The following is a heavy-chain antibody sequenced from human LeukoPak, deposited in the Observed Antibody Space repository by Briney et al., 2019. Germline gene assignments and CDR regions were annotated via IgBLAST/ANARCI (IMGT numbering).Heavy chain of an antibody. Sequence: ASVKVSCKASAYTFTIYGISWERQAPGQGLEWMGWITAYNGNTNYAQKLQGRVTMTTDTSTSTAYMELKSLRCDDTAVYYCARDQAGLEYYDSSGYYYWGQGTLVTVSS. CDR1: AYTFTIYG. J-gene: IGHJ4*02. CDR3: ARDQAGLEYYDSSGYYY. CDR2: ITAYNGNT. V-gene: IGHV1-18*01. D-gene: IGHD3-22*01.